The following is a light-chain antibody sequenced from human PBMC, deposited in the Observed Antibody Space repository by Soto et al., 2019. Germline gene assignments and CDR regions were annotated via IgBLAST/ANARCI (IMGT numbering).Light chain of an antibody. CDR2: DAS. J-gene: IGKJ1*01. V-gene: IGKV1-5*01. CDR1: QSISSW. Sequence: GDRVTITCRASQSISSWLAWYQQKPGKAPKLLIYDASSLESGVPSRFSGSGSGTEFTLTISSLQPDDFATYYCQQYNSRGTFGQGTTVEIK. CDR3: QQYNSRGT.